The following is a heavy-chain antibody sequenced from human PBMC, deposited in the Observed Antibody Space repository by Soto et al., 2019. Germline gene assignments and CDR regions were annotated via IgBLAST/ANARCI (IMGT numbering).Heavy chain of an antibody. CDR3: ARTIFGVVITTPLYYYGMDV. J-gene: IGHJ6*02. Sequence: SETLSLTCTVSGGSISSSSYYWVWILQPPGKGLEWIGSIYYSGSTYYNPSLKSRVTISVDTSKNQFSLKLSSVTAADTAVYYCARTIFGVVITTPLYYYGMDVWGQGTTVTVSS. CDR2: IYYSGST. D-gene: IGHD3-3*01. V-gene: IGHV4-39*01. CDR1: GGSISSSSYY.